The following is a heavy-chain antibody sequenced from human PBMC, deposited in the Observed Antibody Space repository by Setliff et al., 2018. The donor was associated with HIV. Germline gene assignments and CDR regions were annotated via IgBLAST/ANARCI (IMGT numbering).Heavy chain of an antibody. CDR2: INPSGGRT. J-gene: IGHJ5*02. D-gene: IGHD6-13*01. Sequence: ASVKVSCKASGYTFTGYYMHWVRQAPGQGLEWMGRINPSGGRTSYAQKFQGRVTMTRDTSTSTVYMELRSLRSEDTAVYYCARELTGTAAAWGQGTLVTVSS. V-gene: IGHV1-46*01. CDR1: GYTFTGYY. CDR3: ARELTGTAAA.